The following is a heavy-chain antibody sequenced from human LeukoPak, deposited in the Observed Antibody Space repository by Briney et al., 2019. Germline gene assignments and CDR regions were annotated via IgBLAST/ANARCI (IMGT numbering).Heavy chain of an antibody. CDR1: GFTFSNYA. J-gene: IGHJ4*02. Sequence: GGSLRLSCAASGFTFSNYAMNWVRQAPGKGLEWVSAISGSGGTTYYADSVKGRFTISRDNSKNTLYLQVNSLRAEDTAVYYCAKDQTMVRGVYFDYWGQGTLVTVSS. CDR2: ISGSGGTT. D-gene: IGHD3-10*01. CDR3: AKDQTMVRGVYFDY. V-gene: IGHV3-23*01.